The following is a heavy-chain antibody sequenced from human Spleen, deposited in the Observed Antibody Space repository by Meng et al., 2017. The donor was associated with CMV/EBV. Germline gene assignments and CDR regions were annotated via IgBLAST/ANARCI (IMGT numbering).Heavy chain of an antibody. V-gene: IGHV4-61*01. CDR2: IFYSGST. D-gene: IGHD3-22*01. CDR3: ARDRHYYDKGWFDP. CDR1: GGSVRDGTYY. Sequence: SGGSVRDGTYYWSWIRQPPGKGLEWIGYIFYSGSTNYNPSLKSRVTISVDTSKNQFSLELSSVTAADTAVYYCARDRHYYDKGWFDPWGQGTLVPSPQ. J-gene: IGHJ5*02.